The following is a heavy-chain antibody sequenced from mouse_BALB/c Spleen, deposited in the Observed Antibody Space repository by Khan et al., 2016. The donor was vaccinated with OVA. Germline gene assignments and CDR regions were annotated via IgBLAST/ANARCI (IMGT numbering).Heavy chain of an antibody. J-gene: IGHJ3*01. CDR1: GFDIKDYY. CDR3: ARAGYSPWFAY. D-gene: IGHD2-3*01. V-gene: IGHV14-1*02. Sequence: VQLQQSGAELVRPGALVNLSCKASGFDIKDYYIHWVKQRPEQGLEWIGWIDPENDTTFFDPKFPGKASITSDTSSNIAYLQLSSLTSEDTAVYYCARAGYSPWFAYWGQGTLVTVSA. CDR2: IDPENDTT.